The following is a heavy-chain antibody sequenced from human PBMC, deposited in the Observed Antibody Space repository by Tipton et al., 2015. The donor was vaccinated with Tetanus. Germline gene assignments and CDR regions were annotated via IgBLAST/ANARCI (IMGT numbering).Heavy chain of an antibody. CDR3: ARSADNWFDP. CDR2: IYYNGNT. Sequence: TLSLTCSLSGGSLSSGTFYWDWIRQRPGKGLEWIGNIYYNGNTLENPSVKGRVTLSLDKSKNQFSLKLRSVTAAGTAIYYCARSADNWFDPWGQGILVTVSS. V-gene: IGHV4-39*01. J-gene: IGHJ5*02. CDR1: GGSLSSGTFY.